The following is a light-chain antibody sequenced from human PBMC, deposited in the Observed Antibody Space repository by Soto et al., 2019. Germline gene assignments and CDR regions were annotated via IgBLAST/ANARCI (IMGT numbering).Light chain of an antibody. Sequence: QSVLTQPPSVSAAPGQKVTISCSGSSSNIGNNYVSWYQQLPGTAPKLLIYDNNKRPSGIPDRFSGSKSGTSATLGITGLPNGDEADYYCGTWDSSLSAGVFGTGTKVTVL. CDR1: SSNIGNNY. CDR3: GTWDSSLSAGV. V-gene: IGLV1-51*01. CDR2: DNN. J-gene: IGLJ1*01.